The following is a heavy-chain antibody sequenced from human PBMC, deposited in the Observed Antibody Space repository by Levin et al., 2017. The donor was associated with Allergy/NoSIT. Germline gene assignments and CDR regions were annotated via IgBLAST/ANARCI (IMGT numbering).Heavy chain of an antibody. Sequence: ASVKVSCKASGYAFTEYAIHWVRQAPGQSLEWMGWIHGGNGDTKYSQKFQGRVTITRDTSASTSYMELSSLTSEDTAVYYCARAPRSSGYYYYCMDVWGQGSTVTVSS. V-gene: IGHV1-3*01. J-gene: IGHJ6*02. CDR1: GYAFTEYA. CDR2: IHGGNGDT. CDR3: ARAPRSSGYYYYCMDV. D-gene: IGHD3-9*01.